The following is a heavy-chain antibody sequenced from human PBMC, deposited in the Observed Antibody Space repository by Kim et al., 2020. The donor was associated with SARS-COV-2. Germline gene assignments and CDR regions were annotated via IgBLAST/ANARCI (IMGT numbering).Heavy chain of an antibody. Sequence: GGSLRLSCAASGFTFSSYWMTWVRQAPGKGLEWVANIKQDGNQKYYVDSVKGRFTISRDNAKNSLYLQMNSLRAEDTAVYYCARDGDLYSSGKDAFDIWGQXTXVTVSS. D-gene: IGHD6-19*01. CDR1: GFTFSSYW. CDR3: ARDGDLYSSGKDAFDI. CDR2: IKQDGNQK. J-gene: IGHJ3*02. V-gene: IGHV3-7*01.